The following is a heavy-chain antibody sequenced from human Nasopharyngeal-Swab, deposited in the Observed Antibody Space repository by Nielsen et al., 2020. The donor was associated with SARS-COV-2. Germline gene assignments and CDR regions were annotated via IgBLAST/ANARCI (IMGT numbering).Heavy chain of an antibody. V-gene: IGHV3-23*01. CDR3: ARDWGPGYSNTWHYLDY. CDR1: GFTFGYYA. D-gene: IGHD6-13*01. J-gene: IGHJ4*02. CDR2: IRGGGAGT. Sequence: GGSLRLSCAASGFTFGYYAMSWVRQAPGKGLEWVSSIRGGGAGTFYADSVQGRFTIPRDNSRNTVHLQMNSLRDEDTAIYYCARDWGPGYSNTWHYLDYWGQGTLVTVSS.